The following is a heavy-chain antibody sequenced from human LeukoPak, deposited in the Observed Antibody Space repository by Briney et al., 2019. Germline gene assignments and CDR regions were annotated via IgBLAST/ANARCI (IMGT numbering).Heavy chain of an antibody. J-gene: IGHJ4*02. V-gene: IGHV3-30*04. D-gene: IGHD2-21*02. Sequence: GRSLRLSCAASGFTFSSYAMHWVRQAPGKGLEWVAVISYDGSNKYYADSVKGRFTISRDNSKNTLYLQMNSLRAEDTAVYYCAKFCGDCDISGGDYWGQGTLVTVSS. CDR1: GFTFSSYA. CDR3: AKFCGDCDISGGDY. CDR2: ISYDGSNK.